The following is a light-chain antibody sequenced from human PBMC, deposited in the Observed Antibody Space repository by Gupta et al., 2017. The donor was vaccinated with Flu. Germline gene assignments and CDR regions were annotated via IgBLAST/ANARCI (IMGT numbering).Light chain of an antibody. CDR2: WAS. Sequence: SLGERATINCKSSQSVLYSSNNKNYLAWYQQKPGQPPKLLIYWASTRESGVPDRFSGSGSGTDFTLTISSLQAEDVAVYYCQQYYSTPLTFGGGTKVEVK. CDR1: QSVLYSSNNKNY. CDR3: QQYYSTPLT. V-gene: IGKV4-1*01. J-gene: IGKJ4*01.